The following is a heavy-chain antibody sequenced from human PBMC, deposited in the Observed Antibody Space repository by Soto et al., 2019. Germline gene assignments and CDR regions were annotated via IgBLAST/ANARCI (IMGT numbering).Heavy chain of an antibody. D-gene: IGHD5-12*01. Sequence: ASVKVSCKASGYTFTSYDINWVRQATGQGLEWMGWMNPNSGNTGYAQKFQGRVTMTRNTSISTAYMELSSLRSEDTAVYYCARGLRGYYYYYYYGMDVWGQGTTVTVSS. CDR1: GYTFTSYD. V-gene: IGHV1-8*01. CDR3: ARGLRGYYYYYYYGMDV. J-gene: IGHJ6*02. CDR2: MNPNSGNT.